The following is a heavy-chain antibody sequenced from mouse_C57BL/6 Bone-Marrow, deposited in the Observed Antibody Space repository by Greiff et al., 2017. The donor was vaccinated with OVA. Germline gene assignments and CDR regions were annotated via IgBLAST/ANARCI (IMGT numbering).Heavy chain of an antibody. D-gene: IGHD1-1*01. CDR3: ARDTVVANYAMDY. V-gene: IGHV5-4*01. CDR1: GFTFSSYA. J-gene: IGHJ4*01. CDR2: ISDGGSYT. Sequence: EVKLVESGGGLVKPGGSLKLSCAASGFTFSSYAMSWVRQTPEKRLEWVATISDGGSYTYYPDNVKGRFIISRDNAKNNLYLQMSHLKSEDTAMYYCARDTVVANYAMDYWGQGTSVTVSS.